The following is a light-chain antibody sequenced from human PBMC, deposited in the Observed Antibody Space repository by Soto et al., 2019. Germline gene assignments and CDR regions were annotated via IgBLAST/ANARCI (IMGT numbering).Light chain of an antibody. V-gene: IGKV3-20*01. Sequence: EIVMTQSPATLSVSPGERATLFCRASQGVNTYLAWYQQKPGQGPRLIIYGASSRATGIPDRFSGGGSGTDFTLTINRLEPEDFAVYYCQQYGESSYAFGQGTKLQIK. J-gene: IGKJ2*01. CDR2: GAS. CDR1: QGVNTY. CDR3: QQYGESSYA.